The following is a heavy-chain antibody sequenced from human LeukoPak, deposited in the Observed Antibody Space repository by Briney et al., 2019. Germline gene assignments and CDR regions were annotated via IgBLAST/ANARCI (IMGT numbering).Heavy chain of an antibody. D-gene: IGHD2-2*01. Sequence: GGSLRLSCAASGFTFSSYSMNWVRQAPGKGLEWVSSISSSSSYIYYADSVKGRFTISRDNAKNSLYLQMNSLRAEDTAVYYCARKGTRGTRTYYYYMDVWGKGTTVTVSS. CDR3: ARKGTRGTRTYYYYMDV. CDR1: GFTFSSYS. CDR2: ISSSSSYI. V-gene: IGHV3-21*01. J-gene: IGHJ6*03.